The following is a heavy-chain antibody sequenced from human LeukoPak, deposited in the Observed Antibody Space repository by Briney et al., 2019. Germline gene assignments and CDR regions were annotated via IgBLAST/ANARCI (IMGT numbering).Heavy chain of an antibody. CDR2: INHSGST. V-gene: IGHV4-34*01. J-gene: IGHJ4*02. CDR3: ARSSYYYGSGSPDY. Sequence: SETLSLTCAVYGGSFSGYYWSWIRQPPGKGLEWIGEINHSGSTNYNPSLKGRVTISVDTSKNQFSLKLSSVTAADTAVYYCARSSYYYGSGSPDYWGQGTLVTVSS. CDR1: GGSFSGYY. D-gene: IGHD3-10*01.